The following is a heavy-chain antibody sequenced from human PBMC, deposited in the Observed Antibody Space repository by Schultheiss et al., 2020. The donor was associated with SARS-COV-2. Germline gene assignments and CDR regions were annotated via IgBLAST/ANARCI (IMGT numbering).Heavy chain of an antibody. CDR1: GGSISSGGYY. Sequence: SETLSLTCTVSGGSISSGGYYWTWIRQHPGKGLEWIGYIYYSGSTNYNPSLKSRVTISVDTSKNQFSLKLSSVTAADTAVYYCARDGYYDFWSGYRAYYYYYMDVWGKGTTVTVSS. D-gene: IGHD3-3*01. V-gene: IGHV4-61*08. J-gene: IGHJ6*03. CDR3: ARDGYYDFWSGYRAYYYYYMDV. CDR2: IYYSGST.